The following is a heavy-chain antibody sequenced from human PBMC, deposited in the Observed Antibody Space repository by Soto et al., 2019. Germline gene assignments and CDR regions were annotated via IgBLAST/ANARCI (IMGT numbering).Heavy chain of an antibody. Sequence: SETLSLTCTVSGDSISTFYWSWIRQPPGKGLEWIGYIFYTGSTNYNPSLKSRVTISLDTSKSQFSLRLSSVTAADTAVYYCARETGDYGSGSSNYYYGMDVWGQGTTVTVSS. V-gene: IGHV4-59*01. J-gene: IGHJ6*02. CDR2: IFYTGST. CDR1: GDSISTFY. CDR3: ARETGDYGSGSSNYYYGMDV. D-gene: IGHD3-10*01.